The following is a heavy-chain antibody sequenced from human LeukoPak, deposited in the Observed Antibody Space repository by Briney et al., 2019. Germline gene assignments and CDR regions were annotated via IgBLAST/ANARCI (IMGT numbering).Heavy chain of an antibody. CDR1: GYSFTTYW. V-gene: IGHV5-51*01. CDR2: IYPRDSDT. CDR3: ARSHSSTVTSFDP. Sequence: GESLKISCKTSGYSFTTYWIAWVRQMPGKGLKWMGIIYPRDSDTKYNPAFEGQVSISADKSITTAYLQWSSLQASDTAVYYCARSHSSTVTSFDPWGQGTLVTVSS. J-gene: IGHJ5*02.